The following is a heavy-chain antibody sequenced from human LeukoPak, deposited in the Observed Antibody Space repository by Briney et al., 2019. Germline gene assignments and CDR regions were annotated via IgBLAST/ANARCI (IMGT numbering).Heavy chain of an antibody. CDR3: ARQTYGSGTYPFDS. J-gene: IGHJ4*02. D-gene: IGHD3-10*01. CDR1: GFTFSTYA. V-gene: IGHV4-59*08. Sequence: GSLRLSCAASGFTFSTYAMSWVRQPPGKGLEWLAYIYYSGSTDYNPSLKSRVTISVDTSKNQFSLKLSSVTAADTAVYYCARQTYGSGTYPFDSWGQGTLVTVSS. CDR2: IYYSGST.